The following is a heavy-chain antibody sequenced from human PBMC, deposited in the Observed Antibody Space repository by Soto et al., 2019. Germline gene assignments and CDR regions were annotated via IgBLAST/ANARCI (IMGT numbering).Heavy chain of an antibody. Sequence: AVMSSSRAFGYTFTSCSLHWERQEPGRRREWMGWINAGNGNTKYSQPFQGRVTITRDTSASTAYMELSSLRSEDTAVYYCARVEYCSGGSCSADNLFDPWGQGTLVTVSS. D-gene: IGHD2-15*01. V-gene: IGHV1-3*01. J-gene: IGHJ5*02. CDR3: ARVEYCSGGSCSADNLFDP. CDR1: GYTFTSCS. CDR2: INAGNGNT.